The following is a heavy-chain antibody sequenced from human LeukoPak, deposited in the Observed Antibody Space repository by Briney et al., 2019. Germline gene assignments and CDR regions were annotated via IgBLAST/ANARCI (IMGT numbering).Heavy chain of an antibody. D-gene: IGHD1-14*01. CDR2: INHSGST. J-gene: IGHJ3*02. Sequence: SETLSLTCAVYGGSFSGYYWSWIRQPPGKGLEWIGEINHSGSTNYNPSLKSRVTISVDTSKSQFSLKLSSVTAADTAVYYCASTRPGSDAFDIWGQGTMVTVSS. CDR3: ASTRPGSDAFDI. V-gene: IGHV4-34*01. CDR1: GGSFSGYY.